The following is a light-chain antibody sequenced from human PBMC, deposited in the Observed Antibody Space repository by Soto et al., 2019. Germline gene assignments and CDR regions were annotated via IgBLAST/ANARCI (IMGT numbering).Light chain of an antibody. CDR1: KSVPKNY. V-gene: IGKV3-20*01. Sequence: PGERATLSCRASKSVPKNYLAWYQQKPGQAPRLLIHDASSRATGIPDRFSGSGSGTDFTLTINTLEPEDFAVYYCQQCSTSPLTFGGGTKVEIK. CDR2: DAS. J-gene: IGKJ4*01. CDR3: QQCSTSPLT.